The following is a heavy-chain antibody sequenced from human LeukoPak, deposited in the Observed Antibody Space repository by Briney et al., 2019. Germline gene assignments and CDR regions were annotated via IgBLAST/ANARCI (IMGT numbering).Heavy chain of an antibody. CDR2: IIPILGIA. V-gene: IGHV1-69*04. Sequence: SVKVSCKASGGTFSSYAISWVRQAPGQGLEWMGRIIPILGIANYAQKFQGRVTITADKSTSTAYMELSSLRSEDTAVYYCARVPVLGYCSGGSCYSSHFDHWGQGTLVTVSS. CDR3: ARVPVLGYCSGGSCYSSHFDH. D-gene: IGHD2-15*01. J-gene: IGHJ4*02. CDR1: GGTFSSYA.